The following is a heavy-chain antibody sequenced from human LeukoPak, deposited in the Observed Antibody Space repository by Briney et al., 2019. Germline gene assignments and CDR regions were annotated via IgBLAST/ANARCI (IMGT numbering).Heavy chain of an antibody. D-gene: IGHD3-10*01. CDR1: GGSFSGFY. CDR3: ARAGYYDSGSHDY. J-gene: IGHJ4*02. CDR2: INHSGST. V-gene: IGHV4-34*01. Sequence: KPSETLSLTCAVFGGSFSGFYWSWIRQPPGKGLEWIGDINHSGSTNYNPSLKSRVTISLETSETQFSLRLTSMTAADTAVYYCARAGYYDSGSHDYWGQGTLVTVSS.